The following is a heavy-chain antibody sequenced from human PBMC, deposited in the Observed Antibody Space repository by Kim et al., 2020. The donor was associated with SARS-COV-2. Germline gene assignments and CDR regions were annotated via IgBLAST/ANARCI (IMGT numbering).Heavy chain of an antibody. J-gene: IGHJ2*01. D-gene: IGHD3-3*01. Sequence: VKARFTISRDKAKNSLYLQMNSLRAEDTAVYYCARESFNFWSGYLNWYFDLWGRGTLVTVSS. CDR3: ARESFNFWSGYLNWYFDL. V-gene: IGHV3-11*06.